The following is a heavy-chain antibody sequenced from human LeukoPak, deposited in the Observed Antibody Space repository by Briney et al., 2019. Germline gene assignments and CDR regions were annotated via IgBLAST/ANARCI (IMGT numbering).Heavy chain of an antibody. CDR1: GFTFDDYG. Sequence: RPGGSLRLSCAASGFTFDDYGMSWVRQAPGKGLEWVSGINWNGGSTGYADSVKGRFTISRDNAKNSLYLQMNSLRAEDTALYYCAREQGTVRGSWFDPWGQGTLVTVSS. CDR3: AREQGTVRGSWFDP. CDR2: INWNGGST. D-gene: IGHD3-10*01. V-gene: IGHV3-20*04. J-gene: IGHJ5*02.